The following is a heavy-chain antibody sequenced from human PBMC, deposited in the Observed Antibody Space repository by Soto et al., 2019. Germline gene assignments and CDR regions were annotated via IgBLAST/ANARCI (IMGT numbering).Heavy chain of an antibody. CDR2: ISWNSGSI. J-gene: IGHJ4*02. CDR3: AKGTTVTTLIDY. D-gene: IGHD4-17*01. Sequence: EVQLVESGGGLVQPGRSLRLSCAASGFTFDDYAMHWVRQAPGKGLEWVSGISWNSGSIGYADSVKGRFTISRDNAKNYLYLQMNSLRAEDTALYYCAKGTTVTTLIDYWGQGTLVTVSS. CDR1: GFTFDDYA. V-gene: IGHV3-9*01.